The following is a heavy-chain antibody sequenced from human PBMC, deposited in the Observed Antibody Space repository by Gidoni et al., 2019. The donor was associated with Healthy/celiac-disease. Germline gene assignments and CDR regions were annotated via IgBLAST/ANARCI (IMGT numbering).Heavy chain of an antibody. Sequence: EVQLVESGGGLVQPGGSRRLSCAASGFTFSSYWIRWVRQAPGKGLEWVANIKQDGSEKYYVDSVKGRFTISRDNAKNSLYLQMNSLRAEDTAVYYCARDAVAAAFDYWGQGTLVTVSS. J-gene: IGHJ4*02. CDR2: IKQDGSEK. V-gene: IGHV3-7*03. CDR3: ARDAVAAAFDY. D-gene: IGHD6-19*01. CDR1: GFTFSSYW.